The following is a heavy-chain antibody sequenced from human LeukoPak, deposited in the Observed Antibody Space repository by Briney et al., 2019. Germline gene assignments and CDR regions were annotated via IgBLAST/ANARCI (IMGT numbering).Heavy chain of an antibody. V-gene: IGHV1-2*02. Sequence: GASVKVSCKASGYTFTGYYMHWLRQAPGQGLEWMGWINPNSGGADYAQKFQGRVTMPRDTSISTAYMALSRLRSDDTAVYYCAKGPPEYCSGGSCHSGRNWIDPWGQGTLVTVSS. CDR2: INPNSGGA. D-gene: IGHD2-15*01. CDR1: GYTFTGYY. CDR3: AKGPPEYCSGGSCHSGRNWIDP. J-gene: IGHJ5*02.